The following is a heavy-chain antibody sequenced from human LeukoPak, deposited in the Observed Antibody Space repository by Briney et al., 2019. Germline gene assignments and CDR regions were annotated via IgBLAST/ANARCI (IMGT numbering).Heavy chain of an antibody. CDR3: ARAVYYYDSSGYYSNTFDP. V-gene: IGHV1-8*01. D-gene: IGHD3-22*01. CDR1: GYTFTSYD. Sequence: ASVKVSCKASGYTFTSYDINWVRQATGQGLEWMGWMNPNSGNTGYAQKFQGRVTMTRDNSISTAYMELSSLRSEDTAVYYCARAVYYYDSSGYYSNTFDPWGQGTLVTVSS. J-gene: IGHJ5*02. CDR2: MNPNSGNT.